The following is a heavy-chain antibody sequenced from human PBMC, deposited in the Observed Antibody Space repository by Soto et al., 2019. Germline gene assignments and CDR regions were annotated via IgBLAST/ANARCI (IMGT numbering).Heavy chain of an antibody. CDR3: AGEWDSAGVYAGDDVGG. CDR2: INPSGGST. CDR1: GYTFTSYY. Sequence: ASVKVSCKASGYTFTSYYMHWVRQAPGQGLEWMGIINPSGGSTSYAQKFQGRVTMTRDTSTSTVYMELSSLRSEDTAVSYCAGEWDSAGVYAGDDVGGWGQGTLVTVSS. V-gene: IGHV1-46*01. D-gene: IGHD1-26*01. J-gene: IGHJ4*01.